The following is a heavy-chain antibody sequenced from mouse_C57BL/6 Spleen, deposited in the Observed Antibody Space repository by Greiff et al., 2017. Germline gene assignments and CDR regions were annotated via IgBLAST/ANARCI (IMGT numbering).Heavy chain of an antibody. CDR1: GYAFSSYW. Sequence: VKLQESGAELVKPGASVKISCKASGYAFSSYWMNWVKQRPGKGLEWIGQIYPGDGDTNYNGKFKGKATLTADKSSSTAYMQLSSLTSEDSAVYFCARSENYCGSGFFAYWGQGTLVTVSA. CDR2: IYPGDGDT. D-gene: IGHD1-1*01. J-gene: IGHJ3*01. CDR3: ARSENYCGSGFFAY. V-gene: IGHV1-80*01.